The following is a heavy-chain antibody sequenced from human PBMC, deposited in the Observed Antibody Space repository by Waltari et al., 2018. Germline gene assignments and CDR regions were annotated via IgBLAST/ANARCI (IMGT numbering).Heavy chain of an antibody. D-gene: IGHD2-15*01. CDR3: ATSAVVAAYYFDY. J-gene: IGHJ4*02. V-gene: IGHV4-39*07. Sequence: QLQLQESGPGLVKPSETLSLTCTVSGGSISSSSYYWGWIRQPPGKGLEWIGSIYYSGSTHYNPSLKSRVTISVDTSKNQFSLKLSSVTAADTAVYYCATSAVVAAYYFDYWGQGTLVTVSS. CDR2: IYYSGST. CDR1: GGSISSSSYY.